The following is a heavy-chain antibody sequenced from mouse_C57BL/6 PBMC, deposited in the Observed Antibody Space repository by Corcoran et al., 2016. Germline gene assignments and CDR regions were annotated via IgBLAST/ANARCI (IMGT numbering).Heavy chain of an antibody. D-gene: IGHD1-1*01. Sequence: DVQLQESGPGLVKPSQSLSLTCSVTGYSITSGYYWNWIRQFPGNKLEWMGYISYDGSNNYNPSLKNRISITRDTSKNQFFLKLNSVTTEDTATYYCARERGYYGSPVPFDYWGQGTTLTVSS. J-gene: IGHJ2*01. CDR2: ISYDGSN. CDR1: GYSITSGYY. V-gene: IGHV3-6*01. CDR3: ARERGYYGSPVPFDY.